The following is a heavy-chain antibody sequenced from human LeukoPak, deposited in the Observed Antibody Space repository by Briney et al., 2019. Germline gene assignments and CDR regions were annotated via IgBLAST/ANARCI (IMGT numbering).Heavy chain of an antibody. V-gene: IGHV4-59*08. CDR1: GGSISSYY. Sequence: SETLSLTCTVSGGSISSYYWSWIRQPPGKGLEWIGYIYYSGSTNYNPSLKSRVTISVDTSKNQFSLKLSSVTAADTAVYYCARHRGYYYYYMDVWDKGTTVTISS. J-gene: IGHJ6*03. CDR2: IYYSGST. CDR3: ARHRGYYYYYMDV.